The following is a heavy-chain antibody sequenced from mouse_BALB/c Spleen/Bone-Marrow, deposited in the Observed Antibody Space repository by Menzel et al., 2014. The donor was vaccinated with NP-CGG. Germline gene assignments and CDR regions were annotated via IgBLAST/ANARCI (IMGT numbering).Heavy chain of an antibody. CDR3: ARNFDGYYYAMDY. CDR2: ILPRSGDI. V-gene: IGHV1-9*01. J-gene: IGHJ4*01. CDR1: GYTFSSYW. D-gene: IGHD2-3*01. Sequence: VQGVESGAELMKPGASVKISCKATGYTFSSYWIEWVKQRPEHGLEWIGEILPRSGDINYNEKSKDKATFTADTSSNTAYMQFSSLTSEDSAVYYCARNFDGYYYAMDYWGQGTSVTVSS.